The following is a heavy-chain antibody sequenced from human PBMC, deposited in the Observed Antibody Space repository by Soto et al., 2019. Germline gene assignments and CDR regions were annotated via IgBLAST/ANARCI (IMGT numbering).Heavy chain of an antibody. CDR2: IVVGTGST. Sequence: GASVKVSCKASGYTFTNYGITWVRQARGHRLEWIGWIVVGTGSTNYAQKFQERVTITRDMSTSTAFMELSSLVSEDTAVYYCAADKAPTDYHNWVDPWGQGTLVTVSS. V-gene: IGHV1-58*02. CDR3: AADKAPTDYHNWVDP. CDR1: GYTFTNYG. J-gene: IGHJ5*02. D-gene: IGHD4-17*01.